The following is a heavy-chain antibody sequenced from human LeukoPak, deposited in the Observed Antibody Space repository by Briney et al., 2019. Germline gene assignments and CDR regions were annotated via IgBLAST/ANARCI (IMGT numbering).Heavy chain of an antibody. CDR1: GYTFTGYY. CDR2: INPNSGGT. CDR3: ARSIAAAGKNMNFDY. D-gene: IGHD6-13*01. Sequence: GESLKISCKASGYTFTGYYMHWVRQAPGQGLEWMGWINPNSGGTNYAQKFQGRVTMSRDTSISTAYMELSRLRSDDTAVYYCARSIAAAGKNMNFDYWGQGTLVTVSS. J-gene: IGHJ4*02. V-gene: IGHV1-2*02.